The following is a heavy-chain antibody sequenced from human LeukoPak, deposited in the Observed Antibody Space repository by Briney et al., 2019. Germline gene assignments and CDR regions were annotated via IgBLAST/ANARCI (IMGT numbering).Heavy chain of an antibody. Sequence: GGSLRLSCAASGFTLSSYTMNWVRQAPGKGLEWVSSISSSSSYIYYADSVKGRSTISRDNAKNSLSLQMNSLRAEDTAVYYCARALNHDILTGYCDYWGQGTLVTVSS. CDR2: ISSSSSYI. CDR3: ARALNHDILTGYCDY. CDR1: GFTLSSYT. J-gene: IGHJ4*02. D-gene: IGHD3-9*01. V-gene: IGHV3-21*01.